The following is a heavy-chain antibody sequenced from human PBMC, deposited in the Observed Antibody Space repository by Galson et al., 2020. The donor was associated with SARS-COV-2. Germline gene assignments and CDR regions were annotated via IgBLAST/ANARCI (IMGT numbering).Heavy chain of an antibody. CDR1: GFTFTKYA. V-gene: IGHV3-23*01. CDR3: SKDFYSVGWYHGH. Sequence: GESLKISCAASGFTFTKYAISWVRQAPGRGLEWVSTITDIGDSTFYADSVMGRFTISTDKSKNTVLLQMSSLRAEDTALYYCSKDFYSVGWYHGHWGQGTLVTVSS. J-gene: IGHJ4*02. D-gene: IGHD6-19*01. CDR2: ITDIGDST.